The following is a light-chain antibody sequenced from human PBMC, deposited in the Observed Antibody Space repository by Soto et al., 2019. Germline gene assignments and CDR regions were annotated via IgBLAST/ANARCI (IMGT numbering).Light chain of an antibody. J-gene: IGKJ4*01. CDR2: GAS. Sequence: EIMMSQFPATLSVSPGERASLSCRASQNVKTNLAWYQQKPGQPPRLLMYGASTRATGVPASFSGGGSGTEFILIISSLQSEDFAVYYCQQYHEWPLSFGGGTKAAIK. V-gene: IGKV3-15*01. CDR1: QNVKTN. CDR3: QQYHEWPLS.